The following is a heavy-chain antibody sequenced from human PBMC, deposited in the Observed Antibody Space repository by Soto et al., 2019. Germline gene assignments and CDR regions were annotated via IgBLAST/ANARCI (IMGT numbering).Heavy chain of an antibody. CDR3: TRDYPYTLHDADYIWGSYRDAFDI. CDR2: IRSKAYGGTT. J-gene: IGHJ3*02. CDR1: GFTFGDYA. D-gene: IGHD3-16*02. V-gene: IGHV3-49*03. Sequence: GGSLRLSCTASGFTFGDYAMSWFRQAPGKGLEWVGFIRSKAYGGTTEYAASVKGRFTISRDDSKSIAYLQMNSLKTEDTAVYYCTRDYPYTLHDADYIWGSYRDAFDIWGQGTMVTVSS.